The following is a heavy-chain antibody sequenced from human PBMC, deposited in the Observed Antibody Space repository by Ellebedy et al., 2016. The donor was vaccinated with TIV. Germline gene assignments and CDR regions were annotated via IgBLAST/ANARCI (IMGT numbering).Heavy chain of an antibody. J-gene: IGHJ3*01. D-gene: IGHD5-12*01. CDR1: GHTLTKLS. CDR2: SDPGDGQT. V-gene: IGHV1-24*01. CDR3: TTILLNSGYDYNGFGA. Sequence: AASVKVSCKVSGHTLTKLSMHWVRQAPGERLEWLGGSDPGDGQTIYSHEFQDRVTMTDDTSTDTSYLEVRSLRSGDTAVYYCTTILLNSGYDYNGFGAWGQGTMVTVSS.